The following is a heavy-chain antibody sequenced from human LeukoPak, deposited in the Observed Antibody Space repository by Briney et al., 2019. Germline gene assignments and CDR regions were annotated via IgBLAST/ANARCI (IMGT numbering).Heavy chain of an antibody. V-gene: IGHV3-20*04. CDR2: INWNGGSP. CDR3: ARRMTTATTRYFDL. J-gene: IGHJ2*01. Sequence: GGSLRLSCAASGFTFDDYGMIWVRPAPGKGLELVSGINWNGGSPRYVDPVKSRFTTSRDDTKNSLYLQMNILRAEDTALYYCARRMTTATTRYFDLWGRGTLVTVSS. D-gene: IGHD5-24*01. CDR1: GFTFDDYG.